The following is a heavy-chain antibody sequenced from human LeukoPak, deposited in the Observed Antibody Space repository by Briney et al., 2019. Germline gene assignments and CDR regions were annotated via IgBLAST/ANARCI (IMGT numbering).Heavy chain of an antibody. Sequence: SETLSLTCAVYGGSFGGYYWSWIRQPPGKGLEWIGEINHSGSTNYNPSLKSRVTISVGTSKNQFSLKLSSVTAADTAVYYCARDSPSPYYYGMDVWGQGTTVTVSS. D-gene: IGHD6-13*01. CDR3: ARDSPSPYYYGMDV. J-gene: IGHJ6*02. V-gene: IGHV4-34*01. CDR1: GGSFGGYY. CDR2: INHSGST.